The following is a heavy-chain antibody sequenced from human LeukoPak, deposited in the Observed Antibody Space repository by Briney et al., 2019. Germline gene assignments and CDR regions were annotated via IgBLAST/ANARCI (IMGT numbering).Heavy chain of an antibody. CDR3: ARRYTVQGVIHGMDV. CDR1: GYTFTSYY. D-gene: IGHD3-10*01. J-gene: IGHJ6*02. Sequence: ASVKVSCKASGYTFTSYYMHWVRQAPGQGLEWMGIINPSGGSTSYAQKFQGRVTMTRDTSTSTVYMELSSLRSEDTAVYYCARRYTVQGVIHGMDVWGQGTTVTVSS. V-gene: IGHV1-46*01. CDR2: INPSGGST.